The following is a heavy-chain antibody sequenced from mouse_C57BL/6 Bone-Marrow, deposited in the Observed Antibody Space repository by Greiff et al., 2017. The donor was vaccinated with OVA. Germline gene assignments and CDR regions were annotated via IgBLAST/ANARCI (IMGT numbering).Heavy chain of an antibody. Sequence: QVQLQQSGAELVMPGASVKLSCKASGYTFTSYWMHWVKQRPGQGLEWIGEIDPSDSYTNYNQKFKGKSTLTVDKSSSTAYMQLSSLTSEDSAVYYCARLSITTVDDYWGQGTTLTVSS. CDR2: IDPSDSYT. CDR3: ARLSITTVDDY. D-gene: IGHD1-1*01. CDR1: GYTFTSYW. V-gene: IGHV1-69*01. J-gene: IGHJ2*01.